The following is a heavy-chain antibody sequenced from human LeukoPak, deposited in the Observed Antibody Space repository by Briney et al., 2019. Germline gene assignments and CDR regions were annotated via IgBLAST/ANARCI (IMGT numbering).Heavy chain of an antibody. CDR2: ISSSGSTI. CDR3: ARGQKDWRKNAFEI. D-gene: IGHD3-3*01. Sequence: PGGSLKLSCAASGFTFSSYEMNWVRQAPGKGLEWVSYISSSGSTIYYADSVKGRFTISRDNAKNSLYLQMNSLRAEDTAVYYCARGQKDWRKNAFEIWGQGTMVTVSS. V-gene: IGHV3-48*03. J-gene: IGHJ3*02. CDR1: GFTFSSYE.